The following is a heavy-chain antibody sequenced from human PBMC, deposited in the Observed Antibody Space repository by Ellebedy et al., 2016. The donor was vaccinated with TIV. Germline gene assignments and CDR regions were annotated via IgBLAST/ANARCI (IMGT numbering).Heavy chain of an antibody. CDR1: GFTFSYYG. D-gene: IGHD1-26*01. CDR2: IRYDGAKI. J-gene: IGHJ4*02. CDR3: AKLGHSVGATSPDF. V-gene: IGHV3-30*02. Sequence: PGGSLRLSYVASGFTFSYYGIHWVRQAPGKGLEWVAFIRYDGAKIYYADSVKGRFTISRDNSKNSLFLEMNSLRTEDTARYYCAKLGHSVGATSPDFWGQGTLVTVSS.